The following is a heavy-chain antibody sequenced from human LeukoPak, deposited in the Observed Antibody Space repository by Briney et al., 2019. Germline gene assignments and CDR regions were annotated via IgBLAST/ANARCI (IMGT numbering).Heavy chain of an antibody. Sequence: SETLSLTCTVSGGSISDSSFDWGWIRQPPGKGLEWIGNIYYRGSTYYNSSLKSRVSISVDTSKNYFSLKVSSVTAADTAVYYCARHIDGFDIWGQGTMVTVSS. CDR1: GGSISDSSFD. V-gene: IGHV4-39*01. CDR2: IYYRGST. CDR3: ARHIDGFDI. J-gene: IGHJ3*02.